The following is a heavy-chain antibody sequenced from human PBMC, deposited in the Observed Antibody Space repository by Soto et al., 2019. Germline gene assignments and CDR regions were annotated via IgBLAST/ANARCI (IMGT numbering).Heavy chain of an antibody. J-gene: IGHJ4*02. Sequence: GGSLRLSCAASGFTLTSYAMHWVRQAPGKGPEWVAVMASDGNSQFYADSVKGRFTISRDNSKNTLYLQMNSLRPEDTAVYYCARDFQRDNFDSWGQGTLVTVSS. D-gene: IGHD2-15*01. CDR3: ARDFQRDNFDS. CDR1: GFTLTSYA. V-gene: IGHV3-30-3*01. CDR2: MASDGNSQ.